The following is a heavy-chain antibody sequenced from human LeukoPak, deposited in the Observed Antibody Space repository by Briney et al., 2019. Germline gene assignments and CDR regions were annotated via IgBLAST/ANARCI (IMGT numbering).Heavy chain of an antibody. V-gene: IGHV4-61*08. CDR1: GGSISSGDYY. Sequence: SETLSLTCTVSGGSISSGDYYWSWIRQPPGKGLEWIGYIYYSGSTNYNPSLESRVTISVDTSKNQFSLKLTSVTAADTAVYYCARERYSNSWFIDYWGQGTLVTVSS. D-gene: IGHD6-13*01. CDR3: ARERYSNSWFIDY. CDR2: IYYSGST. J-gene: IGHJ4*02.